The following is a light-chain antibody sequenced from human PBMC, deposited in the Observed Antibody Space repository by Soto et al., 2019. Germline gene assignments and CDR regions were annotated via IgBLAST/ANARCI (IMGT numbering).Light chain of an antibody. Sequence: QSALTQPASVSGSPGQSITISCTGTSSDVGDYNYVSWYQQHPGKAPKLMIYHVSNRPSGVSNRFSGSKSGTTASLTISGLQAEDEADYYCSSYGSSRTRVVFGGGTKLTVL. J-gene: IGLJ2*01. V-gene: IGLV2-14*03. CDR1: SSDVGDYNY. CDR3: SSYGSSRTRVV. CDR2: HVS.